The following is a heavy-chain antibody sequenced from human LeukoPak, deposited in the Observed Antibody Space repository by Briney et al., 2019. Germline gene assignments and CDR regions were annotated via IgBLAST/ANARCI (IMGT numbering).Heavy chain of an antibody. J-gene: IGHJ3*02. CDR2: IYYSGTT. CDR1: GGSISSSTYS. CDR3: ARAFRGIFGVFEAFDI. V-gene: IGHV4-30-4*07. Sequence: SETLSLSCAVSGGSISSSTYSWSWIRQPPGKGLEWIGYIYYSGTTYYNPSLKSRVTISEDTSKNQFSLKLSSVTAADTAVYYCARAFRGIFGVFEAFDIWGQGTMVTVSS. D-gene: IGHD3-3*01.